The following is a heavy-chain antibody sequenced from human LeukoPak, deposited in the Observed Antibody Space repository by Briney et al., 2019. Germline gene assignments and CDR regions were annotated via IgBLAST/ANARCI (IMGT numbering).Heavy chain of an antibody. D-gene: IGHD3-22*01. J-gene: IGHJ3*02. V-gene: IGHV1-18*01. CDR1: GYTFTSYG. CDR2: ISAYNGNT. CDR3: AREVMLYYYDSSGDSPFDAFDI. Sequence: ASVKVSCKASGYTFTSYGISWVRQAPGQGLEWMGWISAYNGNTNSAQKLQGRVTMTTDTSTSTAYMELRSLRSDDTAVYYCAREVMLYYYDSSGDSPFDAFDIWGQGTMVTVSS.